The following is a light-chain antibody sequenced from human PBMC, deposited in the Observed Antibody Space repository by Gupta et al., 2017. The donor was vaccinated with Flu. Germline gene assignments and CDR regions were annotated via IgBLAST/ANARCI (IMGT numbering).Light chain of an antibody. Sequence: VTLVQPASLSCRSSESLVYRDISTYLHWFQQKPGQSPRLLIYQVSNRESGVPDRFSGSGSGTEFTLKISRVEAEDVGVYYCHEGNRWPWAFGQGTKVEIK. V-gene: IGKV2-30*01. CDR3: HEGNRWPWA. CDR2: QVS. CDR1: ESLVYRDISTY. J-gene: IGKJ1*01.